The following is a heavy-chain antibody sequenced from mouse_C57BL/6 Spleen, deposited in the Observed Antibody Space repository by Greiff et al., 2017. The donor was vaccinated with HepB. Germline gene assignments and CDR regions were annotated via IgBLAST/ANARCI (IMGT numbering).Heavy chain of an antibody. D-gene: IGHD4-1*01. CDR1: GYTLPSYW. Sequence: QVQLQQPGAELVKLGASVKLSCKASGYTLPSYWMPWLRQRPGQGLGWMGRIHPNSGSTNYNEKFKSKATLTVDKSSSTAYMQLSSLTSEDSAVYYCARHGGTRFAYWGQGTLVTVSA. CDR2: IHPNSGST. J-gene: IGHJ3*01. V-gene: IGHV1-64*01. CDR3: ARHGGTRFAY.